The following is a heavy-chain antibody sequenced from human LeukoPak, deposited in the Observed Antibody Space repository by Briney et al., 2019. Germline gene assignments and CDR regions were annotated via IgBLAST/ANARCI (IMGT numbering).Heavy chain of an antibody. CDR2: INPNSGGT. CDR3: ARLGDAYVWGSGGH. Sequence: VASVKVSCKASGYTFTGYYMHWVRQAPGQGLEGMGWINPNSGGTNYAQKFQARVTMTSHTSISTAYMELSRLRSDDTAVYYCARLGDAYVWGSGGHWGQGTLVTVSS. V-gene: IGHV1-2*02. D-gene: IGHD3-16*01. J-gene: IGHJ4*02. CDR1: GYTFTGYY.